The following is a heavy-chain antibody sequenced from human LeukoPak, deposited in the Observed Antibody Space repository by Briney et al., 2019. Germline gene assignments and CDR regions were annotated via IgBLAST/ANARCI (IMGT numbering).Heavy chain of an antibody. CDR2: ISYDGSNK. Sequence: GRSLRPSCAASGFTFSSYGMHWVRQAPGKGLEWVAVISYDGSNKYYADSVKGRFTISRDNSKNTLYLQMNSLRAEDTAVYYCAKDATGPAGSWGQGTLVTVSS. D-gene: IGHD1-14*01. V-gene: IGHV3-30*18. CDR3: AKDATGPAGS. J-gene: IGHJ5*02. CDR1: GFTFSSYG.